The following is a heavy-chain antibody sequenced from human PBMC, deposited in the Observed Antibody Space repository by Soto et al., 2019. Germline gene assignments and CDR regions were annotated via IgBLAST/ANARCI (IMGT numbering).Heavy chain of an antibody. J-gene: IGHJ4*02. CDR3: ARDLNYGLFDY. CDR2: ISSSSSTI. CDR1: GFTFSSYS. V-gene: IGHV3-48*01. Sequence: EVQLVESGGDLVQPGGSLRLSCAASGFTFSSYSMKWVRQAQGKGLEWVSYISSSSSTIYYADSVKGRFTISRDNSKNSLYLQMNCRRAEDTAVYYGARDLNYGLFDYWRQGTLVTVS. D-gene: IGHD4-17*01.